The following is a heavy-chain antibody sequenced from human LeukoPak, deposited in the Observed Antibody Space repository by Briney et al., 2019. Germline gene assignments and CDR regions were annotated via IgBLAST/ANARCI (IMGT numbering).Heavy chain of an antibody. CDR1: GFTFSSYA. D-gene: IGHD6-19*01. J-gene: IGHJ4*02. CDR2: ISYDGSNK. CDR3: ARDGHIAVAGSFDY. V-gene: IGHV3-30-3*01. Sequence: PGGSLRLSCAASGFTFSSYAMHWVRQAPGKGLEWVAVISYDGSNKYYADSVKGRFTISRDNSKNTLYLQMNSLRAEDTAVYYCARDGHIAVAGSFDYWGQGTLVTVSS.